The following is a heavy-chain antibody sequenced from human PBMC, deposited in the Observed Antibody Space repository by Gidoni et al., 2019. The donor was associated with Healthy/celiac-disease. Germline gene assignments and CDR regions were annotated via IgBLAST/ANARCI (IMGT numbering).Heavy chain of an antibody. J-gene: IGHJ4*02. V-gene: IGHV4-34*01. Sequence: QVQLQQWGAGLLKPSETLSLTCAVYGGSFSGYYWSWIRQPPGKGLEWIGEINHSGSTNYNPSLKSRVTISVDTSKNQFSLKLSSVTAADTAVYYCARGALWGSYRYFNYWGQGTLVTVSS. CDR1: GGSFSGYY. D-gene: IGHD3-16*02. CDR3: ARGALWGSYRYFNY. CDR2: INHSGST.